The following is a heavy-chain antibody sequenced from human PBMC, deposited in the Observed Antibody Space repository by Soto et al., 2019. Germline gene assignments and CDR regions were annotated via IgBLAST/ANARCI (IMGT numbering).Heavy chain of an antibody. CDR2: ISYDGSIK. Sequence: QVQLVESGGGVVQPGRSLRLSCAASGFNFSNYGMHWVRQAPGKGLEWVAVISYDGSIKHFADSVKGRFTISRDTSKNTLYLQMNSLSAEDTAVDYCAKRRGVRWVVYGLDVWGQGTTVTVSS. J-gene: IGHJ6*02. CDR3: AKRRGVRWVVYGLDV. V-gene: IGHV3-30*18. CDR1: GFNFSNYG. D-gene: IGHD3-10*01.